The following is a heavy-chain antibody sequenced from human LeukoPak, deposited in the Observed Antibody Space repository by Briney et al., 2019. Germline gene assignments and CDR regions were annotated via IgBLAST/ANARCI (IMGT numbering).Heavy chain of an antibody. V-gene: IGHV1-69*13. J-gene: IGHJ4*02. CDR3: ARGDGDYAFDY. Sequence: ASVKVSCKASGGTFSSYAISWVRQAPGQGLERMGGIIPIFGTANYAQKFQGRVTITADESTSTAYMELSSLRSEDTAVYYCARGDGDYAFDYWGQGTLVTVSS. CDR1: GGTFSSYA. CDR2: IIPIFGTA. D-gene: IGHD4-17*01.